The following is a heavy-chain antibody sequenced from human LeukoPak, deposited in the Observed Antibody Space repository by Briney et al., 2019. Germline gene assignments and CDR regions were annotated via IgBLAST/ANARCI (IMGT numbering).Heavy chain of an antibody. CDR1: GYTFTGYY. D-gene: IGHD2-15*01. CDR3: ARAGRQYCSGGSCYVY. CDR2: INPNSGGT. V-gene: IGHV1-2*02. Sequence: ASVKVSCKASGYTFTGYYMHWVRQAPGQGLEWMVCINPNSGGTNYAQKFHGRLTMTRETSFSTAYMGLSRLRSDDTAVYYCARAGRQYCSGGSCYVYWGQGTLVTVSS. J-gene: IGHJ4*02.